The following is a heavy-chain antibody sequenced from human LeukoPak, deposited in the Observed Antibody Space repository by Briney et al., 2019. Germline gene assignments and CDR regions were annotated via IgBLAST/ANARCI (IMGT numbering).Heavy chain of an antibody. J-gene: IGHJ4*02. V-gene: IGHV3-7*01. CDR1: GFTFSSYW. CDR3: ARVCIAAADLFDY. Sequence: GGSLRLSCAASGFTFSSYWMSWVRQAPGKGLEWVANIKQDGSEKYYVDSVKGRFTISRDNAKNSLYLQMNSLRAEDTAVYYCARVCIAAADLFDYWGQGTLVTVSS. D-gene: IGHD6-13*01. CDR2: IKQDGSEK.